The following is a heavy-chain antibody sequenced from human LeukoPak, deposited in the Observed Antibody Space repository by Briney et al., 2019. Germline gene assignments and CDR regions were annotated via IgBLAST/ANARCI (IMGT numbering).Heavy chain of an antibody. J-gene: IGHJ4*02. Sequence: SETLSLTCSVSGGSFDSKYWSWIRQPPGKGLEWIGYIYYSGSTYYNPSLKSRVTISVDTSKNQFSLKLSSVTAADTAVYYCARRTPYYYDSSGYYYYFDYWGQGTLVTVSS. CDR2: IYYSGST. CDR3: ARRTPYYYDSSGYYYYFDY. V-gene: IGHV4-59*08. CDR1: GGSFDSKY. D-gene: IGHD3-22*01.